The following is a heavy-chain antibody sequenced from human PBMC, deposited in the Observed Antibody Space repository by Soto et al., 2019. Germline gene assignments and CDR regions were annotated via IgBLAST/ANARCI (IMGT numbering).Heavy chain of an antibody. CDR1: GDRVSSNSAA. CDR2: TYYRSKWYN. V-gene: IGHV6-1*01. D-gene: IGHD1-1*01. CDR3: ARRQERRGDAFDI. Sequence: SQTLSLTCAISGDRVSSNSAAWTWIRQSPSRGLEWLGRTYYRSKWYNDYAVSVKSRITINPDTSKNQFSLQLNSVTPEDTAVYYCARRQERRGDAFDIWGQGTMVTVSS. J-gene: IGHJ3*02.